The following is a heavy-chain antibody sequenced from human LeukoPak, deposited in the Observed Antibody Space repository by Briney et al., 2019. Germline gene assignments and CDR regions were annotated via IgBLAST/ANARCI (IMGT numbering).Heavy chain of an antibody. J-gene: IGHJ4*02. CDR2: IYWDDDK. D-gene: IGHD3-22*01. Sequence: SGPTLVKPTQTLTLTCTFSGFSLSTSGVGVGWIRQPPGKALEWLALIYWDDDKRYSPSLKSRLTITKDPSKNQVVLTMANMDPADTATYYCAHSPYYYDNSGYYYDRFDYWGQGTLVTVSS. CDR3: AHSPYYYDNSGYYYDRFDY. V-gene: IGHV2-5*02. CDR1: GFSLSTSGVG.